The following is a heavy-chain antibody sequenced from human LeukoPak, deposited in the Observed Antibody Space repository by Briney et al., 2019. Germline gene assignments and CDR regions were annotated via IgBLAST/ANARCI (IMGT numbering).Heavy chain of an antibody. J-gene: IGHJ4*02. CDR1: GFTFSSSW. Sequence: PGGSLRLSCAASGFTFSSSWMHWVRQGPGEGLVWVSRMNGDGSSTSYADSVKGRFTISRDNAKNTLYLQMNSLRAEDTAVYYCASRREGSNYGWVSGYWGQGTLVTVSS. V-gene: IGHV3-74*01. CDR3: ASRREGSNYGWVSGY. CDR2: MNGDGSST. D-gene: IGHD6-19*01.